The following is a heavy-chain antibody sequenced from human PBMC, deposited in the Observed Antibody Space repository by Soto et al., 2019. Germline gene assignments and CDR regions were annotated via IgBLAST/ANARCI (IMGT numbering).Heavy chain of an antibody. CDR1: GYTFTSYG. CDR3: AISFHSSGPSRAFDI. J-gene: IGHJ3*02. Sequence: EASVKVSGKASGYTFTSYGISWVRQAPGQGLEWMGWISAYNGNTNYAQKLQGRVTMTTDTSTSTAYMELRSLRSDDTAVYYCAISFHSSGPSRAFDIWGQGTMVTVSS. V-gene: IGHV1-18*01. D-gene: IGHD6-19*01. CDR2: ISAYNGNT.